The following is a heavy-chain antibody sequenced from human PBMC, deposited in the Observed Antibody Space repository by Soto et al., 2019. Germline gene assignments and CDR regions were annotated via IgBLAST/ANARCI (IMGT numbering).Heavy chain of an antibody. CDR2: ISYDGSNK. D-gene: IGHD3-22*01. Sequence: QVQLVESGGGVVQPGRSLRLSCAASGFTFTTYAIHWVRQAPGTGLEWVAVISYDGSNKYYADSVKGRFTISRDNSKNTLYLQMNSLRTEDTAVYYCARDRYYHDIHYNFDYWGQGTLVTVSS. J-gene: IGHJ4*02. CDR3: ARDRYYHDIHYNFDY. CDR1: GFTFTTYA. V-gene: IGHV3-30-3*01.